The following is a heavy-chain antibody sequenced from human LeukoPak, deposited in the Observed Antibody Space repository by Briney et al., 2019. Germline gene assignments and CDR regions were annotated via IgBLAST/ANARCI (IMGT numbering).Heavy chain of an antibody. J-gene: IGHJ4*02. CDR3: ARAVTSTEGD. V-gene: IGHV3-7*03. Sequence: PGGALRLSCAASGFTFTTYWMTWVRQAPGKGLEWVARINQEGREKYYVDSVKGRFTISRDNAQKSLYLEMKSPGAKDTSVYYCARAVTSTEGDWGQGTLVTVSS. CDR2: INQEGREK. CDR1: GFTFTTYW.